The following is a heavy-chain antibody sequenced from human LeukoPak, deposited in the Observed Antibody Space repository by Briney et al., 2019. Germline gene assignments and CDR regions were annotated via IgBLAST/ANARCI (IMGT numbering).Heavy chain of an antibody. CDR3: ARADYYDSSGYNDY. D-gene: IGHD3-22*01. V-gene: IGHV3-53*01. CDR2: IYSGGNT. Sequence: PGGSLRLSCAASGFTASSNYMSWVRQAPGKGLEWVSVIYSGGNTFYAASVKGRFTVSRDNSKNTLYLQMTSLRAEDTAVYYCARADYYDSSGYNDYWGQGTLVTVSS. J-gene: IGHJ4*02. CDR1: GFTASSNY.